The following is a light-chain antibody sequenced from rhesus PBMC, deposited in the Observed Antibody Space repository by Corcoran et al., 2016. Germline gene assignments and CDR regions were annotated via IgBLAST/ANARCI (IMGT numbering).Light chain of an antibody. Sequence: DIQMTQSPSSLSASVGDTVTITCQASQGIRKYLAWYQQKPGKAPKVLIYDASTLQSGVPSRFSGSGSGTEFTLTISSLQPEDFATFYCQHHNSFPLTFGGGTKVELK. J-gene: IGKJ4*01. V-gene: IGKV1-25*01. CDR1: QGIRKY. CDR3: QHHNSFPLT. CDR2: DAS.